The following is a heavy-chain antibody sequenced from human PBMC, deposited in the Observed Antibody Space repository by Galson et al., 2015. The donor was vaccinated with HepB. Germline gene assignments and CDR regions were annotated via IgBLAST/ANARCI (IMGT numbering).Heavy chain of an antibody. J-gene: IGHJ6*02. CDR1: GFTVSSNY. CDR3: FQDYGVDV. Sequence: SLRLSCAASGFTVSSNYMSWVRQAPGEGLEWVSVIYSGGSTYYADSVKGRFTISRDNSKNTLYLQMNSLRVEDTAVYYCFQDYGVDVWGQGTTVVVSS. CDR2: IYSGGST. V-gene: IGHV3-66*01.